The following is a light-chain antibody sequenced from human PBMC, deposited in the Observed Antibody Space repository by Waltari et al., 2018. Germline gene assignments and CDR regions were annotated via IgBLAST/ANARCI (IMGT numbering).Light chain of an antibody. J-gene: IGLJ1*01. CDR2: GAN. Sequence: QSVLTQPPSVSGAPGQRVIIPCTGSSSNIGAAFDVHWYQQLPGTAPKLLIYGANNRPSGVPDRFSASQSGTSASLAITGLQAEDEADYYCQSFDNSLSGPYVFGTGTRVTVL. CDR1: SSNIGAAFD. CDR3: QSFDNSLSGPYV. V-gene: IGLV1-40*01.